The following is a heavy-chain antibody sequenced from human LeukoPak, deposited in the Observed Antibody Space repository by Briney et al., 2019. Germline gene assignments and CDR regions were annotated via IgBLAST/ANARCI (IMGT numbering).Heavy chain of an antibody. V-gene: IGHV3-23*01. CDR3: AKDDVCQQYGD. D-gene: IGHD2-2*01. J-gene: IGHJ4*02. Sequence: PGGSLRLSCAASGFTFSSHGMNWVRQAPGKGLEWVSGISLNGGFTYYADSVKGRFTISRDNSKDTLYLQMNSLRPEDTAVYYCAKDDVCQQYGDWGRGTLVTVSS. CDR2: ISLNGGFT. CDR1: GFTFSSHG.